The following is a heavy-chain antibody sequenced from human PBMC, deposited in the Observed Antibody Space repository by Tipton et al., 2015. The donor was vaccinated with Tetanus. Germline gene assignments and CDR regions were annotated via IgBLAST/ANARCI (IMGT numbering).Heavy chain of an antibody. Sequence: TLSLTCTVSGGSISSYYWTWIRQPPGRGLEWIGYVHYSGSTNYSPSLRSRVTLSVDTSKNQFSLKLISVTAADTAVYYCARIGWLQQNKPAFDIWGQGTVVTVSS. D-gene: IGHD6-19*01. J-gene: IGHJ3*02. CDR1: GGSISSYY. CDR3: ARIGWLQQNKPAFDI. V-gene: IGHV4-59*01. CDR2: VHYSGST.